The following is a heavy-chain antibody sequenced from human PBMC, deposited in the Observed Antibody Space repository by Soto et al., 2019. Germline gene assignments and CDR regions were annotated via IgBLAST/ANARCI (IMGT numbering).Heavy chain of an antibody. CDR3: AREGGIVVVPAADQNAFDI. CDR2: IIPIFGTA. D-gene: IGHD2-2*01. CDR1: GCTFSSYA. V-gene: IGHV1-69*06. J-gene: IGHJ3*02. Sequence: SVKVSCKASGCTFSSYAISCVRQAPGQVLEWMGGIIPIFGTANYAQKFQGRVTITADKSTSTAYMELSSLRSEDAAVYYCAREGGIVVVPAADQNAFDIWGQGTMVTVSS.